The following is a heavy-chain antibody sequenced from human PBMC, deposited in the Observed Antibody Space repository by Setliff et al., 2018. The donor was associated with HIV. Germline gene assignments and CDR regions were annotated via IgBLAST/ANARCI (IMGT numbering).Heavy chain of an antibody. J-gene: IGHJ5*02. Sequence: PSETLSLTCNVSGGSISSGSYYWTWIRQPAGKGLEWIGRVDTTGNTNYNPSLKSRVTISVDTSKNLFSLKLTSVTAADTAVYYCARSRDGYNWAWFDPWGQGTLVTVSS. CDR3: ARSRDGYNWAWFDP. D-gene: IGHD5-12*01. CDR2: VDTTGNT. V-gene: IGHV4-61*02. CDR1: GGSISSGSYY.